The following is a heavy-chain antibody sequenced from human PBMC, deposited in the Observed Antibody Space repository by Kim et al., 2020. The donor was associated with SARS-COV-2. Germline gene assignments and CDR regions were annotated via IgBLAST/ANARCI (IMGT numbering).Heavy chain of an antibody. CDR2: IYRSGST. J-gene: IGHJ4*02. CDR3: ASDPNSWGFFDY. Sequence: SETLSLTCTVSGGSITSETYYWGWIRQSPGKGLEWIGSIYRSGSTYYNPSLKSRVTISIDTSKSQFSLHLSSVTAADTAVYYCASDPNSWGFFDYWGQGT. CDR1: GGSITSETYY. V-gene: IGHV4-39*07. D-gene: IGHD3-16*01.